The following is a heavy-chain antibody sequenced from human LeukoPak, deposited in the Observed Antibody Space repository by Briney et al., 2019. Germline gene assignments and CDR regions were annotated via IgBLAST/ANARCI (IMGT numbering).Heavy chain of an antibody. CDR2: IKQDRSEK. CDR1: GFTFSSYW. V-gene: IGHV3-7*01. CDR3: ARVGSYYGSGAYDY. J-gene: IGHJ4*02. Sequence: GGSLRLSCAASGFTFSSYWMSWFRQAPGKGLEWVANIKQDRSEKYYVDSVKGRFTISRDNAKNSLYLQMNSLRAEDTAVYYCARVGSYYGSGAYDYWGQGTLVTVSS. D-gene: IGHD3-10*01.